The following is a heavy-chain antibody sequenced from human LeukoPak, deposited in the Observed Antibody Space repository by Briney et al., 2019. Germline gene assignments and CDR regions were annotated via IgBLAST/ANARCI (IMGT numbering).Heavy chain of an antibody. CDR3: AKVSYYGYVWGILRH. J-gene: IGHJ4*02. CDR1: GFTFSSYA. V-gene: IGHV3-23*01. Sequence: GGSLRLSCAASGFTFSSYAMSWVRQAPGKGLEWVSAISGSGGSTYYADSVKGRFTISRDNSKNTLYLQMNSLRAEDTAVYYCAKVSYYGYVWGILRHWGQGTLVTVSS. D-gene: IGHD3-16*01. CDR2: ISGSGGST.